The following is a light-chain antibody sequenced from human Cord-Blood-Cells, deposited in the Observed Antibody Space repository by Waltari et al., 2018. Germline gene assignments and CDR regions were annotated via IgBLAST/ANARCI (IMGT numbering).Light chain of an antibody. CDR1: NIGGKR. CDR2: YDS. J-gene: IGLJ3*02. V-gene: IGLV3-21*04. Sequence: SYVLTQPPSVSVAPGKTARLTCGGNNIGGKRVHWYQQKPGQAPALVIYYDSDRPSGIPERFSGSNSGNTATLTISRVEAGDEADYYCQVWDSSSDHWVFGGGTKLTVL. CDR3: QVWDSSSDHWV.